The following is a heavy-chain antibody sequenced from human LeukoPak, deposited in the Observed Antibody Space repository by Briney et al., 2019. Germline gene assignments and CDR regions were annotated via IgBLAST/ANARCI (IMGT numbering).Heavy chain of an antibody. J-gene: IGHJ3*02. CDR2: IYYSGST. Sequence: PSETLSLTCTVSGGSISSGGYYWSWIRQPPGKGLEWIGSIYYSGSTYYNPSLKSRVTISVDTSKNQFSLKLSSVTAADTAVYYCARHPRDDDTMGYCSGGSCLRGAFDIWGQGTMVTVSS. V-gene: IGHV4-39*01. CDR1: GGSISSGGYY. D-gene: IGHD2-15*01. CDR3: ARHPRDDDTMGYCSGGSCLRGAFDI.